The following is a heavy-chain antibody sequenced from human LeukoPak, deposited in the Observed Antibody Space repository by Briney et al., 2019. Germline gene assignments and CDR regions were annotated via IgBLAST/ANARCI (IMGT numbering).Heavy chain of an antibody. CDR1: GYTFTSYG. CDR2: ISAYNGNT. Sequence: ASVKVSCTASGYTFTSYGISWVRQAPGQGLEWMGWISAYNGNTNYAQKLQGRVTMTTDTSTSTAYMELRSLRSDDTAVYYCARDRQQLYYYYGMDVWGQGTTVTVSS. D-gene: IGHD4-11*01. CDR3: ARDRQQLYYYYGMDV. J-gene: IGHJ6*02. V-gene: IGHV1-18*01.